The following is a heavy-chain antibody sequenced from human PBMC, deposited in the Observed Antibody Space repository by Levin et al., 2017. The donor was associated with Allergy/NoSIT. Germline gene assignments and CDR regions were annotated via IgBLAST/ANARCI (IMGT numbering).Heavy chain of an antibody. CDR2: IIPIFGTA. V-gene: IGHV1-69*06. Sequence: SVKVSCKASGGTFSSYAISWVRQAPGQGLEWMGGIIPIFGTANYAQKFQGRVTITADKSTSTAYMELSSLRSEDTAVYYCARGPSRGGRLSWYFDLWGRGTLVTVSS. J-gene: IGHJ2*01. CDR1: GGTFSSYA. CDR3: ARGPSRGGRLSWYFDL. D-gene: IGHD5-12*01.